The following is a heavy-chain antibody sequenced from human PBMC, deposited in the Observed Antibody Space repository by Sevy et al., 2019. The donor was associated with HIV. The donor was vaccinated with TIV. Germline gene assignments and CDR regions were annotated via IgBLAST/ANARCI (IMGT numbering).Heavy chain of an antibody. Sequence: GGFLRLSCAASGFAFSTHAMHWVRQAPGKGLEWVAVISYDGTETFYAASVEGRFTISRDNSKNMLSLQINSLRPEDTAVYYCARDGGYSVKWYPLYWGHGTLVTVSS. D-gene: IGHD1-26*01. V-gene: IGHV3-30*01. CDR2: ISYDGTET. CDR3: ARDGGYSVKWYPLY. CDR1: GFAFSTHA. J-gene: IGHJ4*01.